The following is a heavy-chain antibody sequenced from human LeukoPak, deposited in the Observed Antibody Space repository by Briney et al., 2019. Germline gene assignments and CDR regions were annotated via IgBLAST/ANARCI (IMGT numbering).Heavy chain of an antibody. D-gene: IGHD3-10*01. CDR3: VRRSCGSGSYYNGWYFDY. CDR1: GGSFSDYY. V-gene: IGHV4-34*01. Sequence: PSETLSLTCAVYGGSFSDYYWRWIRQTPGKGLEWIGEINHSGSTNYNPPLKSRLTISVDTSKKQLSLKLRSVTAADTAVYSWVRRSCGSGSYYNGWYFDYWGQGTLVAVSS. J-gene: IGHJ4*02. CDR2: INHSGST.